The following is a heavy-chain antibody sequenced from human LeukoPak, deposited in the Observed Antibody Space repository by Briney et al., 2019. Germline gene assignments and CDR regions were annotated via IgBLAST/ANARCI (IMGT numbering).Heavy chain of an antibody. CDR3: ARDRKLAARPGVAFDI. V-gene: IGHV4-59*12. D-gene: IGHD6-6*01. J-gene: IGHJ3*02. Sequence: PSETLSLTCTVSGGSISSYYWSWIRQPPGKGLEWIGYIYYTGSTDYNPSLKSRVTISVDTSKNQFSLKLSSVTAADTAVYYCARDRKLAARPGVAFDIWGQGTMVTVPS. CDR2: IYYTGST. CDR1: GGSISSYY.